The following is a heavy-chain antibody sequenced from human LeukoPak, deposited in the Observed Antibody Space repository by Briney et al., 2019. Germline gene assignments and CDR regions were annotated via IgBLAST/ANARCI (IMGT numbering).Heavy chain of an antibody. CDR2: INPNSGGT. CDR3: ARDRRKLLWFGGFDP. J-gene: IGHJ5*02. D-gene: IGHD3-10*01. V-gene: IGHV1-2*02. Sequence: ASVKVSCKPSGYTFSDHYMHWVRQAPGQGLEWMGWINPNSGGTNYAQKFQGRVTMTRDTSISTAYMELSRLRSDDTAVYYCARDRRKLLWFGGFDPWGQGTLVTVSS. CDR1: GYTFSDHY.